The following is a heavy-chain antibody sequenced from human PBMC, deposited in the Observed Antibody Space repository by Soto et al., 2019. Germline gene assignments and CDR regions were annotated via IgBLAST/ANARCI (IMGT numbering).Heavy chain of an antibody. CDR3: ARGSSIAGLYYGMDV. J-gene: IGHJ6*02. CDR1: GVSISSGGYY. CDR2: DYYSGIT. V-gene: IGHV4-31*03. Sequence: SETLSLTCTVSGVSISSGGYYWTWIRQHPGKGLEWIGYDYYSGITYYNPSLKSRVTISLDTSKNQFSLKLSSVTAADTAVYYCARGSSIAGLYYGMDVWGQGTTVTVSS. D-gene: IGHD6-6*01.